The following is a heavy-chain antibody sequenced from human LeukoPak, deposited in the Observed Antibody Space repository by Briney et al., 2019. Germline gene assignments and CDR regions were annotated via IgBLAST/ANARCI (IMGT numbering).Heavy chain of an antibody. J-gene: IGHJ4*02. D-gene: IGHD3-10*01. CDR2: ISGSGGST. Sequence: PGGSLRLSCAASGFTFSSYGMSWVRQAPGKGLEWISSISGSGGSTYYADSVKGRFTISRDNSKNTLYLQMNSLRAEDTAVYYCAKDYKGVWSAYGSGSLESDYWGQGTLVAVSS. V-gene: IGHV3-23*01. CDR1: GFTFSSYG. CDR3: AKDYKGVWSAYGSGSLESDY.